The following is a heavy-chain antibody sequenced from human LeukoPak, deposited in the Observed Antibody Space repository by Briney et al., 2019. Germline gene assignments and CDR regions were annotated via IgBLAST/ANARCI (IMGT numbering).Heavy chain of an antibody. D-gene: IGHD1-26*01. CDR1: GGTFSSYA. Sequence: SSVKVSCKASGGTFSSYAISWVRQAPGQGLEWMGRIIPILGIANYAQKFQGRVTITADKSTSTAYMELSSLRSEDTALYYCAKDRSPSGINNWFDPWGQGTLVTVSS. CDR2: IIPILGIA. J-gene: IGHJ5*02. V-gene: IGHV1-69*04. CDR3: AKDRSPSGINNWFDP.